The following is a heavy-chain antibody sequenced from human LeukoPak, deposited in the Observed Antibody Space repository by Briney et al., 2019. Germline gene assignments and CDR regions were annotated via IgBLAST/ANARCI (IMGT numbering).Heavy chain of an antibody. CDR1: GGSISSSNYY. Sequence: PSETLSLICTVSGGSISSSNYYWGWIRQPPGKGLEWIGSVYYSGSTYYNPSLKSRVTISVDASKNQFSLKLSSVTAADTAVYFCARHVLRYYDTSGYYFWGQGTLVTVSS. D-gene: IGHD3-22*01. V-gene: IGHV4-39*01. CDR3: ARHVLRYYDTSGYYF. CDR2: VYYSGST. J-gene: IGHJ4*02.